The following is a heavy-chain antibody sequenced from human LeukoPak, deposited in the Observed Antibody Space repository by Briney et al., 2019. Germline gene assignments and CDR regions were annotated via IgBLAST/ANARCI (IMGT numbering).Heavy chain of an antibody. V-gene: IGHV3-74*01. Sequence: GGSLRLSCATSGFTFISYWMHWVRQAPGKGLEWVSNVNSDESSIHYADSVKGRFTVPRDNAKNMLYLQMNSLRVEDTAVYYCARENSGFDYWGQGTLVAVSS. CDR1: GFTFISYW. CDR3: ARENSGFDY. J-gene: IGHJ4*02. CDR2: VNSDESSI. D-gene: IGHD6-19*01.